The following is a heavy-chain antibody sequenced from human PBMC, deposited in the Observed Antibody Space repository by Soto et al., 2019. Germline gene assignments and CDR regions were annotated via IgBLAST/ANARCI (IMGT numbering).Heavy chain of an antibody. Sequence: GGSLRLSCAASGFTFSSFAMSWVRQAPAKGLEWVSTIGGSGVSTDYADSVKGRFTISRDNSKNTLYLQMNSLRAEDTAVYYCAKPYYFDNSGYYYWGQGTLVTVSS. CDR3: AKPYYFDNSGYYY. CDR2: IGGSGVST. J-gene: IGHJ4*02. V-gene: IGHV3-23*01. D-gene: IGHD3-22*01. CDR1: GFTFSSFA.